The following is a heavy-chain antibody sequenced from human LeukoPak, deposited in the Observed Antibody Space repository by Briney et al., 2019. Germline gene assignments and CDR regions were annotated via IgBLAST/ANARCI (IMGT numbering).Heavy chain of an antibody. Sequence: GGSLRLSCAASGFSFSNYAMSWVRQAPGKGLAWVSTISGNGGSTYYTDSVMGRFTISRDNSKSTLYLQVNSLRAEDAALYYCAKGGCYGSGSRYFDSWGQGTLVTVSS. V-gene: IGHV3-23*01. CDR1: GFSFSNYA. D-gene: IGHD3-10*01. J-gene: IGHJ4*02. CDR3: AKGGCYGSGSRYFDS. CDR2: ISGNGGST.